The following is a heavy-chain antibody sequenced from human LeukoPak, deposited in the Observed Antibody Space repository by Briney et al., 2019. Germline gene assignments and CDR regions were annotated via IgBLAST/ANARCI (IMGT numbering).Heavy chain of an antibody. CDR1: RVSLRGYM. CDR2: INSDGSST. J-gene: IGHJ4*02. CDR3: AGDLDY. Sequence: PGGSLRLSCAQSRVSLRGYMMCRGSQAPGQGLVWVSRINSDGSSTSYADSVKGRFTISRDNAKNTVYLQMSSLRAEDTAVYYCAGDLDYWGQGTLVTVSS. V-gene: IGHV3-74*01.